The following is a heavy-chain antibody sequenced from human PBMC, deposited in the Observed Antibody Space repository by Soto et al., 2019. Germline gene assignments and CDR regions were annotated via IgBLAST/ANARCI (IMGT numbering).Heavy chain of an antibody. CDR2: ISYDGRNK. J-gene: IGHJ1*01. CDR3: AKDLAYYDFPQLQH. V-gene: IGHV3-30*18. CDR1: GFTFSSYG. D-gene: IGHD3-3*01. Sequence: QVQLVESGGGVVQPGRSLRLSCAASGFTFSSYGMHWVRQAPGKGLEWVAVISYDGRNKYYADSVKGRFTISRDNSKNTLYLQMTSLRHEDMAVYYCAKDLAYYDFPQLQHWGQGTLVTVSS.